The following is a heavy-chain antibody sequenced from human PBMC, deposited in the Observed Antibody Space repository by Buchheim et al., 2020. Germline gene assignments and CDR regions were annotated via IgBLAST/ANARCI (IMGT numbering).Heavy chain of an antibody. CDR3: ARAGRIVVVPAAPYYYMDV. CDR1: GFTFSSYW. Sequence: EVQLVESGGGLVQPGGSLRLSCAASGFTFSSYWMHWVRQAPGKGLVWVSRINSDGSSTSYADSVKGRFTISRDNAKNTLYLQMNSLRVEDTAVYYCARAGRIVVVPAAPYYYMDVWGKGTT. CDR2: INSDGSST. D-gene: IGHD2-2*01. J-gene: IGHJ6*03. V-gene: IGHV3-74*01.